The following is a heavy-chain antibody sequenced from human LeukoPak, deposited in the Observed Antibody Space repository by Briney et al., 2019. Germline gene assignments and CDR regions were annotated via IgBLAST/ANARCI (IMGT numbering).Heavy chain of an antibody. CDR1: GFTFSTYE. CDR3: VRFVSAATAGRSTGFDS. Sequence: PGGSLRLSCAASGFTFSTYEMNWVRQAPGKGLEWVSYISSSGSTIYYADSVKGRFTISRDNAKNSLYLQMNSLRADDTAVYYCVRFVSAATAGRSTGFDSWGQGTLVTVSS. CDR2: ISSSGSTI. J-gene: IGHJ5*01. V-gene: IGHV3-48*03. D-gene: IGHD6-13*01.